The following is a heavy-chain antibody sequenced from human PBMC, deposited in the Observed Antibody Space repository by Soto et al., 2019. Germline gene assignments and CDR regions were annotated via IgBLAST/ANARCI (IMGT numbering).Heavy chain of an antibody. CDR2: IHHSGSI. D-gene: IGHD3-22*01. J-gene: IGHJ4*02. CDR3: AVVLHDSSGSYFDF. V-gene: IGHV4-38-2*01. CDR1: GYSISSDHY. Sequence: WEPLSLTCAVSGYSISSDHYCGCIRQPPGKGLELIGSIHHSGSIYNNPSLKGRLTISVDTSDNQFSLKLSSVTAADTAVYYCAVVLHDSSGSYFDFWGPGTLVTVSS.